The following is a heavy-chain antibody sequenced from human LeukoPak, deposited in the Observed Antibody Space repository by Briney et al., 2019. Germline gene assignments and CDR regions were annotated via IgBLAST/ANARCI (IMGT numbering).Heavy chain of an antibody. CDR1: AFTFSSYG. CDR2: IRYDGSNK. Sequence: GSLRLSCAASAFTFSSYGMHWVRQAPGRGLEWVAFIRYDGSNKYYADSVKGRFTISRDNSKNTLYLQMNSLRAEDTAVYYCAKVERYGSGSLNLGYYYYYMDVWGKGTTVTISS. J-gene: IGHJ6*03. D-gene: IGHD3-10*01. CDR3: AKVERYGSGSLNLGYYYYYMDV. V-gene: IGHV3-30*02.